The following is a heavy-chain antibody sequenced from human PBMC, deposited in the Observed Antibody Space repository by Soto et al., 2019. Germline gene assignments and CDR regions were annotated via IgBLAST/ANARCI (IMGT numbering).Heavy chain of an antibody. CDR3: ARDVYYDGIGYRLSGIDY. Sequence: QVQLVESGGAVVQPGRSLRLSCAVSGFTLRKYAMHWVRQAPGKGLEWVALISQNESDKPSPDSVKCRFTTARDRYTNTLYLQITSRRPEDKAVYYCARDVYYDGIGYRLSGIDYWGQVNLVVVSS. D-gene: IGHD3-22*01. V-gene: IGHV3-30-3*01. J-gene: IGHJ4*02. CDR1: GFTLRKYA. CDR2: ISQNESDK.